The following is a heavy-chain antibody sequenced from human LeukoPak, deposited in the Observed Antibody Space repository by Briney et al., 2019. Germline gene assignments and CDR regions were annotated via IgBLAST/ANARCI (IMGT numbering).Heavy chain of an antibody. J-gene: IGHJ4*02. D-gene: IGHD3-10*01. CDR1: GFTLSDYY. Sequence: PGGSLRLSYAASGFTLSDYYMSWIRQAPGKGREWVSYISSRGDYIHYTDSVRGRFTVSRDNARDLLFLEMNSLRADDTAVYYCVRDSGVHDYWGQGTLVTVSS. V-gene: IGHV3-11*01. CDR3: VRDSGVHDY. CDR2: ISSRGDYI.